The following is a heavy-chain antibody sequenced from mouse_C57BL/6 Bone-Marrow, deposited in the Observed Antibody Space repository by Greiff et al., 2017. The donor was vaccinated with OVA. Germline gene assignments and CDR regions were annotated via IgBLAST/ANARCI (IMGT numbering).Heavy chain of an antibody. CDR3: ARGAY. J-gene: IGHJ3*01. CDR2: IYPGDGDT. Sequence: QVQLQQSGTVLARPEASVKISCKASGYAFSNYWMNWVKQRPGKGLEWIGQIYPGDGDTNYNGKFKGKATLTADKSSSTAYMHLSSLTSEDSAVYFCARGAYWGQGTLVTVSA. CDR1: GYAFSNYW. V-gene: IGHV1-80*01.